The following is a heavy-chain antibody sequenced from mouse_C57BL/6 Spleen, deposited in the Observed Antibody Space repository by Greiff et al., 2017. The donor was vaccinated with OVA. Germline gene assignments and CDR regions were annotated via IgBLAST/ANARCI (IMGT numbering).Heavy chain of an antibody. Sequence: VQLKESGGGLVKPGGSLKLSCAASGFTFSDYGMHWVRQAPEKGLEWVAYISSGSSTIYYADTVKGRFTISRDNAKNTLFLQMTSLRSEDTAMYYCARGYYGNYVPFDYWGQGTTLTVSS. D-gene: IGHD2-1*01. CDR2: ISSGSSTI. CDR3: ARGYYGNYVPFDY. V-gene: IGHV5-17*01. CDR1: GFTFSDYG. J-gene: IGHJ2*01.